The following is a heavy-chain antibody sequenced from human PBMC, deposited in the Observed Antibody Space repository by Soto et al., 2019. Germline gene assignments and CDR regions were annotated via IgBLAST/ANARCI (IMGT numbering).Heavy chain of an antibody. V-gene: IGHV3-23*01. J-gene: IGHJ4*01. CDR2: ISGTAVST. Sequence: EVVLLESGGGLAQPGGSPRLSCVASGFTFSKYAMNWVRQAPGKGLEWVASISGTAVSTDYADSVKGRFTISRDNSKNTVSHQMDNLRVEDTATYFCVNWNDEDVDWGQGTLVAVSS. CDR1: GFTFSKYA. D-gene: IGHD1-1*01. CDR3: VNWNDEDVD.